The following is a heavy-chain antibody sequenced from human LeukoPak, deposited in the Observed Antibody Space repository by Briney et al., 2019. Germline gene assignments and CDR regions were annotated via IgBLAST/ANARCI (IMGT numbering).Heavy chain of an antibody. CDR1: RFSLSRNY. CDR2: IYSGGST. V-gene: IGHV3-53*01. D-gene: IGHD3-10*01. Sequence: GGSLRLSCVASRFSLSRNYGRSVGQAPGKGLEWVSVIYSGGSTYYADSVKGRFTISRDNSKNTLYLQMNSLRAEDTVVYHCARRGARPLWGQGTLVTVSS. CDR3: ARRGARPL. J-gene: IGHJ4*02.